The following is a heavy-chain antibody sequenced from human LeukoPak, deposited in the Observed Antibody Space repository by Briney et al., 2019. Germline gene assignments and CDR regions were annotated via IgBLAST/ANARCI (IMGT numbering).Heavy chain of an antibody. J-gene: IGHJ4*02. Sequence: GGSLRLSCAASGFTFRSYSMNWVRQAPGKGLEWVSSISSSSSTIYYSDSVKDRFTISRDNAKTSLYLEMNSLRAEDRAVYYCAREYSSSVDYWGQGTLVTVSS. CDR3: AREYSSSVDY. D-gene: IGHD6-13*01. CDR1: GFTFRSYS. CDR2: ISSSSSTI. V-gene: IGHV3-21*01.